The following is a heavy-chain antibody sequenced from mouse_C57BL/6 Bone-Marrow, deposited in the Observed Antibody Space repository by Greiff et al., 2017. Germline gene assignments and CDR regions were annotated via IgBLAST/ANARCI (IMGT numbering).Heavy chain of an antibody. D-gene: IGHD2-4*01. CDR3: ARDIYDYDGAWFAY. CDR1: GYTFTDYN. Sequence: VQLQQSGPELVKPGASVKMSCKASGYTFTDYNMHWVKQSHGKSLEWIGYLNPNNGGTSYNQKFKGKATLTVNKSSSTAYMELRSLTAEDSAVYYCARDIYDYDGAWFAYWGQGTLVTVSA. CDR2: LNPNNGGT. V-gene: IGHV1-22*01. J-gene: IGHJ3*01.